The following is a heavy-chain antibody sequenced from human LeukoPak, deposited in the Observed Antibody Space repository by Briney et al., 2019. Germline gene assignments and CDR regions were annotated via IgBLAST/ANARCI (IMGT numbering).Heavy chain of an antibody. CDR2: IYYTGST. Sequence: SETLSLTCSVSGASISSYYWSWIRQPPGKTLEWIGYIYYTGSTNYNPSLKSRVTISADTSKSQFYLNVTSVTAADTAVYYCSRGSVARFDNWGQGILVTVSS. J-gene: IGHJ4*02. V-gene: IGHV4-59*01. CDR3: SRGSVARFDN. D-gene: IGHD6-19*01. CDR1: GASISSYY.